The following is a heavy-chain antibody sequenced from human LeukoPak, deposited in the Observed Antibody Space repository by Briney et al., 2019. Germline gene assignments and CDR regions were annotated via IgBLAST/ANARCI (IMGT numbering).Heavy chain of an antibody. CDR2: ISSSSSYI. D-gene: IGHD3-22*01. J-gene: IGHJ3*02. CDR1: GFTFSSYS. Sequence: PGGSLRLSCAASGFTFSSYSMNWVRQAPGKGLEWVSSISSSSSYIYYADSVKGRFTISRDNAKNSLYLQMNSLRAEDTAVYYCARGMEYYYDSSGYYYEGAFDIWGQGTMVTVSS. V-gene: IGHV3-21*01. CDR3: ARGMEYYYDSSGYYYEGAFDI.